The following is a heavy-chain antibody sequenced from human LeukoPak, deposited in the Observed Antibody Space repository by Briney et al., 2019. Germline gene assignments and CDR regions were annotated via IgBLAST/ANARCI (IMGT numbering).Heavy chain of an antibody. CDR2: INPNSGGT. J-gene: IGHJ6*03. Sequence: ASVKVSCKASGYTFTGYFMHWVRQAPGQGLEWMGWINPNSGGTNYAQKFQGRVTMTRDTSISTAYMELGRLRSDDTAVYYCASGRGLWCGVSGYMDVWGKGTTVTVSS. V-gene: IGHV1-2*02. CDR3: ASGRGLWCGVSGYMDV. D-gene: IGHD3-10*01. CDR1: GYTFTGYF.